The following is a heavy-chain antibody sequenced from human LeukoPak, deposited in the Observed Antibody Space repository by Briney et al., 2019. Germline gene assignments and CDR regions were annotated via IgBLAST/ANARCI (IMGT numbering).Heavy chain of an antibody. Sequence: PSETLSLTCTVSGGSISSYYWSWIRQPPGKGLEWIGYIYYSGSTNYNPSLKSRVTISVDTSKNQFSLKLSSVTAADTAVYYCATGYNWNYETFDIWGQGTMVTVSS. J-gene: IGHJ3*02. D-gene: IGHD1-7*01. V-gene: IGHV4-59*01. CDR3: ATGYNWNYETFDI. CDR1: GGSISSYY. CDR2: IYYSGST.